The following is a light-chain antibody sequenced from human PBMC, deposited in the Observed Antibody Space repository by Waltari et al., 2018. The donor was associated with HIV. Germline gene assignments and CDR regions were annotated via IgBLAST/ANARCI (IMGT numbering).Light chain of an antibody. CDR2: GAS. Sequence: EIVMTQSPATLSVSPGERATLSCRASQSVSNDLAWYQQKPGQAPRLLIYGASTRATGIPARFSGSGSGTEFTLSISSLQSEDFAVYYCQQYHNGRKAFGQGTKVETK. CDR3: QQYHNGRKA. CDR1: QSVSND. J-gene: IGKJ1*01. V-gene: IGKV3-15*01.